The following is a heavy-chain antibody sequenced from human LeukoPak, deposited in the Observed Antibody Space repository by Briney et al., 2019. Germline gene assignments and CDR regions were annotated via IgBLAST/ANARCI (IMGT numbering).Heavy chain of an antibody. Sequence: ASVKLSCKVSGYTLTELSMHWVRHAPGKGLEWMGGFDPEDGETIYAQTFQGRVTMTEDTSTDTAYMELSSLRSEDTAVYYCATRMLGIAVAGPKVPSHNWFDPWGQGTLVTVSS. CDR3: ATRMLGIAVAGPKVPSHNWFDP. J-gene: IGHJ5*02. V-gene: IGHV1-24*01. D-gene: IGHD6-19*01. CDR2: FDPEDGET. CDR1: GYTLTELS.